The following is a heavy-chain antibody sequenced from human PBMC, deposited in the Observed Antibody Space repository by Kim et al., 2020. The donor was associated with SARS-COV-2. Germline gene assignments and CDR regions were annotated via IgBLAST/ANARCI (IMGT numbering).Heavy chain of an antibody. CDR1: GFTFSSYA. D-gene: IGHD3-10*01. CDR3: AKDQLLWFGELYFGCAFDI. J-gene: IGHJ3*02. V-gene: IGHV3-23*01. CDR2: ISGSGGST. Sequence: GGSLRLSCAASGFTFSSYAMSWVRQAPGKGLEWVSAISGSGGSTYYADSVKGRFTISRDNSKNTLYLQMNSLRAEDTAVYYCAKDQLLWFGELYFGCAFDIWGQGTMVTVSS.